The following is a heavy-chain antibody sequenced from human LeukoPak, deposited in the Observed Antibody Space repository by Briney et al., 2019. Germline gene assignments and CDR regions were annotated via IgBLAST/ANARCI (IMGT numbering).Heavy chain of an antibody. CDR2: ISSNGGST. CDR3: ARVTVDTAMVGYYYYMDV. D-gene: IGHD5-18*01. Sequence: GGSLRLSCAVSGFTFSSYAMHWVRQAPGKGLEYVSAISSNGGSTYYANSVKGRFTISRDNSKNTLYLQMGSLRAEDMAVYYCARVTVDTAMVGYYYYMDVWGKGTTVTISS. V-gene: IGHV3-64*01. J-gene: IGHJ6*03. CDR1: GFTFSSYA.